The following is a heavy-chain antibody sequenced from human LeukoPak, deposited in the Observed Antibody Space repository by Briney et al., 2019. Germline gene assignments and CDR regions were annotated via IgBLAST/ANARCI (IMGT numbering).Heavy chain of an antibody. V-gene: IGHV3-21*01. J-gene: IGHJ4*02. CDR3: ASIPSPYSTVTTGMGDY. Sequence: TSGGSLRLSCAASGFTFSSYSMNWVRQAPGKGLEWVSSISSSSSYIYYADSVKGRFTISRDNAKNSLYLQMNSLRAEDTAVYYCASIPSPYSTVTTGMGDYWGQGTLVTVSS. CDR1: GFTFSSYS. CDR2: ISSSSSYI. D-gene: IGHD4-17*01.